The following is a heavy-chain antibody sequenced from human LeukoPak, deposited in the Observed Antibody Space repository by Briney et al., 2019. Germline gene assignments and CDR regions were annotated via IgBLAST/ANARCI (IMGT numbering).Heavy chain of an antibody. CDR3: ARRAGAYSHPYDY. CDR2: IYSDNT. J-gene: IGHJ4*02. Sequence: GSLRLSCTVSGFTVSSNSMSWVRQAPGKGLEWVSFIYSDNTHYSDSVKGRFTISRDNSKNTLYLQMNSLRAEDTAVYYCARRAGAYSHPYDYWGQGTLVTVSS. CDR1: GFTVSSNS. V-gene: IGHV3-53*01. D-gene: IGHD4/OR15-4a*01.